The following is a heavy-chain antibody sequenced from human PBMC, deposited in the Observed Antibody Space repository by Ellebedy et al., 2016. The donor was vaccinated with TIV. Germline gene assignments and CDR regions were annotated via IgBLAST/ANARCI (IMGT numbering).Heavy chain of an antibody. CDR1: GYSFTRYY. Sequence: AASVKVSCKATGYSFTRYYMHWVRQAPGQGLEWMGIINPSSGGTTYAQKFQVRVTMTRDTSTSTVYLEVSSLRSEDTAVYYCARLDSTGPVGPPDYWGQGTLVSVSS. D-gene: IGHD2-8*02. CDR2: INPSSGGT. CDR3: ARLDSTGPVGPPDY. V-gene: IGHV1-46*01. J-gene: IGHJ4*02.